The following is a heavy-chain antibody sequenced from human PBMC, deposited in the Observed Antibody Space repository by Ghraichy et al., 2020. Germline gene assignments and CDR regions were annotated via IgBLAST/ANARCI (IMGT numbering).Heavy chain of an antibody. J-gene: IGHJ6*02. CDR1: GFTFSSYP. CDR3: AIRCSSSTCRNYGVDV. Sequence: GGSLRLSCAASGFTFSSYPMTWVRQAPGKGLEWVSDISGGGGSTYYADSVKGRFTISRDNSKNTLYLQMNSLRAEDTAVYYCAIRCSSSTCRNYGVDVWGQGTAVTVSS. D-gene: IGHD2-2*01. CDR2: ISGGGGST. V-gene: IGHV3-23*01.